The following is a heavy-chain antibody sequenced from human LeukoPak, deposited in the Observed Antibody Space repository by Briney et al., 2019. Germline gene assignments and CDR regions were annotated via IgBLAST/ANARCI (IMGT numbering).Heavy chain of an antibody. CDR1: GFTLSSYW. D-gene: IGHD5-24*01. CDR3: ARDRRRDGYKYYFDY. J-gene: IGHJ4*02. CDR2: IKQDGSEK. V-gene: IGHV3-7*01. Sequence: GGSLRLSCAASGFTLSSYWMSWVRQAPGKGLEWVANIKQDGSEKYYVDSVKGRFTISRDNAKNSLYLQMNSLRAEDTAVYYCARDRRRDGYKYYFDYWGQGTLVTVSS.